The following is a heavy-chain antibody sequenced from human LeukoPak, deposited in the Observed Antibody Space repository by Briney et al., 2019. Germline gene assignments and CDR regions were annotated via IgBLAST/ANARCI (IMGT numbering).Heavy chain of an antibody. CDR2: IYYSGST. D-gene: IGHD6-13*01. V-gene: IGHV4-39*07. J-gene: IGHJ4*02. Sequence: SETLSLTCTVSGGSISSSSYYWGWIRQPPGKGLEWIGSIYYSGSTYYNPSLKSRVTISVDTSKNQFSLKLSSVTAADTAVCYCARDRSWIYSSSHYFDYWGQGTLVTVSS. CDR1: GGSISSSSYY. CDR3: ARDRSWIYSSSHYFDY.